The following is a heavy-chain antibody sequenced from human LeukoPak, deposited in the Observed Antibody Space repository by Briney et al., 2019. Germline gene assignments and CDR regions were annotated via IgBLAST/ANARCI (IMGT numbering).Heavy chain of an antibody. D-gene: IGHD5-12*01. Sequence: PSETLSLTCTVSGGSVSSGSYYWSWVRQAPGKGLEWVSTISGSGFTTYYADSVKGRFTISRDNSKNTLFLQMNSLRAEDSAVEYCTRAPWRGNDQGVTWFDPWGEGTVVRVPS. CDR1: GGSVSSGSYY. J-gene: IGHJ5*02. CDR3: TRAPWRGNDQGVTWFDP. V-gene: IGHV3-23*01. CDR2: ISGSGFTT.